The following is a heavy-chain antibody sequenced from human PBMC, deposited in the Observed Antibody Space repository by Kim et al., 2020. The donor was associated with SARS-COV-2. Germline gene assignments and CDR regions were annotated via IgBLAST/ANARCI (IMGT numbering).Heavy chain of an antibody. D-gene: IGHD6-13*01. V-gene: IGHV3-30*01. CDR3: ARYAAGEYYFDY. Sequence: YYADSVKGRFTISRDNSKNTLYLQMNSLGAEDTAVYYCARYAAGEYYFDYWGQGTLVTVSS. J-gene: IGHJ4*02.